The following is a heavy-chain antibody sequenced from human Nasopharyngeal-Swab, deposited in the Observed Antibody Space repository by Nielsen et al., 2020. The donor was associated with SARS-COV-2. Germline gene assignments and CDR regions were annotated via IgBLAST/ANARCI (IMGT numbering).Heavy chain of an antibody. CDR1: GFTFSSYT. J-gene: IGHJ4*02. V-gene: IGHV3-64D*06. CDR2: ISSNGGST. Sequence: GGSLRLSCSASGFTFSSYTMHWVCQAPGKGLEHVSAISSNGGSTYYADSVKGRFTISRDNSKNTLNLQMSSLRAEDTAVYYCVKDRGAHSVVVVAARWGQGTLVTVSS. D-gene: IGHD2-15*01. CDR3: VKDRGAHSVVVVAAR.